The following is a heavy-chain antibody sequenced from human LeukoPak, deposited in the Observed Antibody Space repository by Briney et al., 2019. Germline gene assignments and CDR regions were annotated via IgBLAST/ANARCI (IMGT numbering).Heavy chain of an antibody. Sequence: GGSLRLSCAASGFTFSTYAMSWVRQAPGKGLEWVSTISGSGANTYYADSVRGRFTISRDNSKNTLYLHMNSLRAEDTAVCYCAKERAGYTNPYYSDYWGQGTLVTVSS. CDR2: ISGSGANT. V-gene: IGHV3-23*01. J-gene: IGHJ4*02. CDR3: AKERAGYTNPYYSDY. CDR1: GFTFSTYA. D-gene: IGHD3-16*02.